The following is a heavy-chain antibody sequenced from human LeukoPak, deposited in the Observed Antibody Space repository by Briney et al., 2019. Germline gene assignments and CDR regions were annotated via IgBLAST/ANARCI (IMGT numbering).Heavy chain of an antibody. CDR3: ARSPLYYDILTGDFDY. CDR2: ISYDGSNK. Sequence: PGGSLRLSCAASGFTFCSYAMHWVRQAPGKGLEWVAVISYDGSNKYYADSVKGRFTISRDNSKNTLHLQMNSLRAEDTAVYYCARSPLYYDILTGDFDYWGQGTLVTVSS. CDR1: GFTFCSYA. D-gene: IGHD3-9*01. J-gene: IGHJ4*02. V-gene: IGHV3-30-3*01.